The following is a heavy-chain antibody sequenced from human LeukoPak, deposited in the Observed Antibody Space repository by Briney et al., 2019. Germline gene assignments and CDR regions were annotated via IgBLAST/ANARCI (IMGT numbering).Heavy chain of an antibody. J-gene: IGHJ4*02. CDR1: GGSIDSNNAY. CDR3: ARGRYNWSY. CDR2: IYYSEFS. V-gene: IGHV4-39*01. Sequence: SETLSLTCTVSGGSIDSNNAYWAWIRQPPGKGLEWIGSIYYSEFSHDNPSLKSRVSISVDASTNQFSLKLSSVTAADTAVYYCARGRYNWSYWGQGTLVTVSS. D-gene: IGHD1-20*01.